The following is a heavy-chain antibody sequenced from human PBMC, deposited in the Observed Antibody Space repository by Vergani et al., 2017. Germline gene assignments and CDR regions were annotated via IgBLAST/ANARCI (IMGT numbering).Heavy chain of an antibody. CDR2: IYPGDSDT. V-gene: IGHV5-51*01. CDR3: AGHSPYCSSTSCHADY. J-gene: IGHJ4*02. Sequence: EVQLVQSGAEVKKPGESLKISCKGSGYSFTSYWIGWVRQMPGKGLEWMGIIYPGDSDTRYSPSFQGQVTISADKSISTTYLQWSCLKASDTAMYYCAGHSPYCSSTSCHADYWGQGTLVTVSS. CDR1: GYSFTSYW. D-gene: IGHD2-2*01.